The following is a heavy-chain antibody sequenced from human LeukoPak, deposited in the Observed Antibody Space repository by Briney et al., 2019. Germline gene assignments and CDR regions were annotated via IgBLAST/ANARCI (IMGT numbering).Heavy chain of an antibody. Sequence: GGSLRLSCAGSGFTFARHALTWVRQAPGKGLEWVSYITDSGNTIHYADSVKGRFTISRDNAKNSLYLQMNSLRAEDTAVYYCARSIGLTGGGVDVWGQGTTVTVSS. V-gene: IGHV3-48*03. CDR1: GFTFARHA. D-gene: IGHD3-9*01. J-gene: IGHJ6*02. CDR3: ARSIGLTGGGVDV. CDR2: ITDSGNTI.